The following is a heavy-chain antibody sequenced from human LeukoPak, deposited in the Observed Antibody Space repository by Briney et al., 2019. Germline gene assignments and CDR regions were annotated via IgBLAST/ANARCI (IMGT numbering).Heavy chain of an antibody. CDR2: IYYTGTT. Sequence: PSETLSLTCTVSGGSISSYYWSWIRQPPGKGLEWIGDIYYTGTTYYNPSLKSRVSTSVDRSKSQFSLRLSSVAAADTAVYYCARDSPVTPIYYYGLDVWGQGTTVTVSS. CDR3: ARDSPVTPIYYYGLDV. CDR1: GGSISSYY. J-gene: IGHJ6*02. V-gene: IGHV4-59*12. D-gene: IGHD4-17*01.